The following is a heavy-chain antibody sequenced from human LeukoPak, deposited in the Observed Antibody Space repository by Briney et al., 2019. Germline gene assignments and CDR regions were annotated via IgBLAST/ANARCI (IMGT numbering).Heavy chain of an antibody. V-gene: IGHV4-34*01. CDR2: INHSGST. J-gene: IGHJ4*02. CDR1: GGSFSGYY. Sequence: PSETLFLTCAVYGGSFSGYYWSWIRQPPGKGLEWIGEINHSGSTNYNPSPKSRVTISVDTSKNQFSLKLSPVTAADTAVYYCARDGTTFPFDYWGQGTLVTVSS. D-gene: IGHD1-1*01. CDR3: ARDGTTFPFDY.